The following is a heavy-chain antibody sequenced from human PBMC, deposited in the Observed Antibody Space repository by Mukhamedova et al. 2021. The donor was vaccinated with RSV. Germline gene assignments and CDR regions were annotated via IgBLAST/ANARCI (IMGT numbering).Heavy chain of an antibody. J-gene: IGHJ4*02. V-gene: IGHV3-15*01. Sequence: EWVGRIKSKTDGGTTDYAAPVKGRFTISRDDSKNTLYLQMNSLKTEDTAVYYCTTHHLYYYASSGYDYWGQGTLVTVSS. CDR3: TTHHLYYYASSGYDY. CDR2: IKSKTDGGTT. D-gene: IGHD3-22*01.